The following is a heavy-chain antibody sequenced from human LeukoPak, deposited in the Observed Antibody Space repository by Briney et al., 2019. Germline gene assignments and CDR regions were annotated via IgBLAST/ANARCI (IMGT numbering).Heavy chain of an antibody. V-gene: IGHV5-51*01. CDR2: IYPGDSDT. D-gene: IGHD6-19*01. J-gene: IGHJ6*02. CDR3: ARQTVAGVYYYYGMDV. Sequence: GESLKISCKGSGYSFTSYWIGCVRQMPGKGLGWMWIIYPGDSDTRYSPSFQGQVTISADKSISTAYLQWSSLKASDTAMYYCARQTVAGVYYYYGMDVWGQGTTVTVSS. CDR1: GYSFTSYW.